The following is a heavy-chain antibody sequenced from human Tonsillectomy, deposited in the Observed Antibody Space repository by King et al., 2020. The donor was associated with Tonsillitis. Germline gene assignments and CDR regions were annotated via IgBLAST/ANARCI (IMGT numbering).Heavy chain of an antibody. CDR3: ARQGSAVGLDY. J-gene: IGHJ4*02. V-gene: IGHV5-51*01. CDR2: INPGDSDT. CDR1: GSSFTSYW. D-gene: IGHD4-23*01. Sequence: QLVQSGAEVKKSGESLKISCKGSGSSFTSYWIGWVRQMPGKGLEWMGIINPGDSDTRYSPYFQGQVVISADKSISTAYRQWNSLKASDTAMYYCARQGSAVGLDYWGQGTLVTVSS.